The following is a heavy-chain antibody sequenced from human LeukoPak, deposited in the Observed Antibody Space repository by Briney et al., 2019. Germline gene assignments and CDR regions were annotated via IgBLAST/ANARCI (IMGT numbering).Heavy chain of an antibody. CDR2: INHSGST. CDR1: GGSFSGYY. V-gene: IGHV4-34*01. Sequence: SETLSLTCAVYGGSFSGYYWSWIRQPPGKGLEWIGEINHSGSTNYNPSLKSRVTISVDTSKNQFSLKLSSVTAADTAVYYCARQTTVTGYYYYYYYMDVWGKGTTVTVSS. CDR3: ARQTTVTGYYYYYYYMDV. D-gene: IGHD4-17*01. J-gene: IGHJ6*03.